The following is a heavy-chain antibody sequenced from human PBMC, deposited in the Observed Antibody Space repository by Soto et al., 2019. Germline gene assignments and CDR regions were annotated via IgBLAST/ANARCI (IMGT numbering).Heavy chain of an antibody. V-gene: IGHV1-3*01. CDR3: AREYDSRGYYGGVGY. CDR2: INAGNGNT. CDR1: GYTFTSYA. Sequence: QVQLVQSGAEVKKPGASVKVSCKASGYTFTSYAMHWVRQAPGQRLEWMGWINAGNGNTKYSQKFQGRVTITRDTAASRDYMEVRRLRSEDTAVYYCAREYDSRGYYGGVGYWGQGTLVAVS. J-gene: IGHJ4*02. D-gene: IGHD3-22*01.